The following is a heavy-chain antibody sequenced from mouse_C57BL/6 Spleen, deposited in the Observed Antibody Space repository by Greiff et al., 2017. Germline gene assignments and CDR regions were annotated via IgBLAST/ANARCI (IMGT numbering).Heavy chain of an antibody. CDR1: GYTFTSYG. CDR3: ANDYDDDGYYAMDY. CDR2: IYPRSGNT. Sequence: VQLQQSGAELARPGASVKLSCKASGYTFTSYGISWVKQRTGQGLEWIGEIYPRSGNTYYNEKFKGKATLTADKSSSTAYMELRSLTSEDSAVYFCANDYDDDGYYAMDYWGQGTSVTVSS. V-gene: IGHV1-81*01. J-gene: IGHJ4*01. D-gene: IGHD2-4*01.